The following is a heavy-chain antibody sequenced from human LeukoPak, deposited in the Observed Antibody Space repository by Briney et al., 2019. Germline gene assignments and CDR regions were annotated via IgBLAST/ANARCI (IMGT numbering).Heavy chain of an antibody. CDR1: GGSISSSNYY. V-gene: IGHV4-39*02. Sequence: PSETLSLTCTVSGGSISSSNYYWGWIRQPPGMGLEWIGSIYYSGSTYYNPSLKSRVTISVDTSKNQFSLKLSSVTAADTAVYYCAREEVAAAGTRGRYNWFDPWGQGTLVTVSS. J-gene: IGHJ5*02. CDR3: AREEVAAAGTRGRYNWFDP. D-gene: IGHD6-13*01. CDR2: IYYSGST.